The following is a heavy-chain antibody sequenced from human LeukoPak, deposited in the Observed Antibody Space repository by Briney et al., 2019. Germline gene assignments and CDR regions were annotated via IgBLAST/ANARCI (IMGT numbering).Heavy chain of an antibody. CDR1: GGPFSSGSSY. Sequence: PSQTLSLTCTVSGGPFSSGSSYWTWVRQPAGKGLEWLGHIYTSRSTKYNPSLMGRLTLSVDTSKNQFSLRLTSVTVADTAIYYCARVFTPQLESGYLYWYFDLWGRGTLVTVSS. D-gene: IGHD3-3*01. V-gene: IGHV4-61*09. J-gene: IGHJ2*01. CDR2: IYTSRST. CDR3: ARVFTPQLESGYLYWYFDL.